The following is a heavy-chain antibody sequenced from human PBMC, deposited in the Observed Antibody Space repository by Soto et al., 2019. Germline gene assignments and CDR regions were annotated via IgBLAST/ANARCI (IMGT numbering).Heavy chain of an antibody. D-gene: IGHD6-19*01. V-gene: IGHV4-31*03. CDR3: ARMYSSGPVVDY. CDR1: GGSISSGGYY. CDR2: IYYSGST. J-gene: IGHJ4*02. Sequence: QVQLQESGPGLVKPSQTLSLTCTVSGGSISSGGYYWSWIRQHPGKGLEWIGYIYYSGSTYYNPSLKSRXXIXVXXSKNQFSLKLSSVTAADTAVYYCARMYSSGPVVDYWGQGTLVTVSS.